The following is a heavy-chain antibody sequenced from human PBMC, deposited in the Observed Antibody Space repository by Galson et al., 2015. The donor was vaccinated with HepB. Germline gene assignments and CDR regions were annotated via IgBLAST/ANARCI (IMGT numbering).Heavy chain of an antibody. CDR3: ARDRGYYYDSSGCYFDY. J-gene: IGHJ4*02. CDR2: IYTSGST. D-gene: IGHD3-22*01. V-gene: IGHV4-4*07. CDR1: GGSISSYY. Sequence: LSLTCTVSGGSISSYYWGWIRQPAGKGLEWIGRIYTSGSTNYNPSLKSRVTMSVDTSKNQFSLKLSSVTAADTAVYYCARDRGYYYDSSGCYFDYWGQGTLVTVSS.